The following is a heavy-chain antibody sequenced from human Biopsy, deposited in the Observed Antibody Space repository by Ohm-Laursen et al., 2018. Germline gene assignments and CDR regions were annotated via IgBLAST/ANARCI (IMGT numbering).Heavy chain of an antibody. Sequence: SETLSLTCAVYVGSFSGYYWSWIRQPPGKGLEWIGEIKHSGSTNYNPSLKSRVTISVDTSKNQFSLKLSSVTAADTAVYYCARGMRYCTNAVCYKSGSGSYYRYYYGMDVWGQGTTVTVPS. J-gene: IGHJ6*02. CDR3: ARGMRYCTNAVCYKSGSGSYYRYYYGMDV. V-gene: IGHV4-34*01. D-gene: IGHD2-8*01. CDR1: VGSFSGYY. CDR2: IKHSGST.